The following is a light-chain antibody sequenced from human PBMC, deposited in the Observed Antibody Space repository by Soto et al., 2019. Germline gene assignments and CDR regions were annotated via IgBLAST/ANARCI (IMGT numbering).Light chain of an antibody. V-gene: IGKV1-39*01. CDR3: QKYYSYPLN. CDR2: AAS. J-gene: IGKJ4*01. CDR1: QSISNY. Sequence: DIQMTQSPSSLSASVVYIFSIACLASQSISNYLNWYQQKAGKVPKLLIYAASSLQSGVPSRFSGSGSGTDFTLTISCLQSEDFATYYCQKYYSYPLNCGGG.